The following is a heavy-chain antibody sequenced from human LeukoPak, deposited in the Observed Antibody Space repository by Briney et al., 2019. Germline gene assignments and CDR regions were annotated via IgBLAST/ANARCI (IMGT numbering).Heavy chain of an antibody. V-gene: IGHV3-23*01. CDR1: GFTFSSRG. CDR2: ISPSGGIT. D-gene: IGHD6-13*01. CDR3: ARILFGYSRSWWIMDV. J-gene: IGHJ6*03. Sequence: GGSLRLSCAASGFTFSSRGMNWVRQAPGKGLEWVSGISPSGGITYYTDSVKGRFTISRDNSKNTQSLQMNSLRAEDTAVYYCARILFGYSRSWWIMDVWGKGTTVTVSS.